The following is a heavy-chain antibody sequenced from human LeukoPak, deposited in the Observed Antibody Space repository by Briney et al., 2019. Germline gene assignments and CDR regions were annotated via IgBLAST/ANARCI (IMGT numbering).Heavy chain of an antibody. CDR3: ARVGCSGDNCHSSADH. CDR1: GYTFTRYG. J-gene: IGHJ4*02. Sequence: GASVKVSCKTSGYTFTRYGVSWVRQAPGQGLEWMGWISGYSGNTKYAQNFQGRFTMTTDTSTSTASMELRSLRSDDTAVYYCARVGCSGDNCHSSADHWGQGTLVTVSS. V-gene: IGHV1-18*01. D-gene: IGHD2-15*01. CDR2: ISGYSGNT.